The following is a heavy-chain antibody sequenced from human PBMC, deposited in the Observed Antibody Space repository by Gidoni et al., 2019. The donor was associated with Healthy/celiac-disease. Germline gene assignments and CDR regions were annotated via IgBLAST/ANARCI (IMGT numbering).Heavy chain of an antibody. V-gene: IGHV3-21*01. CDR1: GFTFSSYS. CDR2: ISSSSSYI. D-gene: IGHD4-17*01. CDR3: ARQYGDYDPFDY. Sequence: EVQLVESGGGLVKPGGSLRLSCAAPGFTFSSYSMNWVRQAPGKGLEWVSAISSSSSYIYYADSVKGRFTISRDNAKNSLYLQMNSLRAEDTAVYYCARQYGDYDPFDYWGQGTLVTVSS. J-gene: IGHJ4*02.